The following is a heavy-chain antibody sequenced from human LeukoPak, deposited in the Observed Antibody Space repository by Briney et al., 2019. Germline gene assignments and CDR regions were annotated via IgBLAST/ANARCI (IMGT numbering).Heavy chain of an antibody. CDR2: INHSGSN. CDR1: GGSISSYY. Sequence: SETLSLTCIVSGGSISSYYWSWIRQPPGKGLEWIGDINHSGSNNFNPSLKSRVSISVDTSNNQFSLKLSSVTAADTAVYYCARGPSVEVYHYHYYMDVWGKGTTVTVSS. CDR3: ARGPSVEVYHYHYYMDV. D-gene: IGHD2-15*01. J-gene: IGHJ6*03. V-gene: IGHV4-34*01.